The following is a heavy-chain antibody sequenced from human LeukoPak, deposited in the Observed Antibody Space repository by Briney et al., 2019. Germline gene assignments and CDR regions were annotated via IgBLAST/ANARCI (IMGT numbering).Heavy chain of an antibody. V-gene: IGHV3-15*01. D-gene: IGHD3-10*01. CDR2: IKHKRDGGTP. CDR3: TTVTMVGDYDY. J-gene: IGHJ4*02. CDR1: GSSFSDDW. Sequence: GGSLRLSCAASGSSFSDDWMSWVRQAPGKGLEWVGRIKHKRDGGTPDYAAPVKGRFTISRDDSKNMLYLEMNSLKIEDTAVYYCTTVTMVGDYDYWGQGTLVTVPS.